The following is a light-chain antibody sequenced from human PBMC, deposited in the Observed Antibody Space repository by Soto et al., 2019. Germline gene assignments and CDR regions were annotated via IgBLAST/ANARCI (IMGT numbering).Light chain of an antibody. CDR3: QQYGSSGT. V-gene: IGKV3-15*01. J-gene: IGKJ1*01. CDR2: GAS. CDR1: QSISDN. Sequence: DIVMTQSPAILSVSLGERATLSCLASQSISDNLAWYQQRSGQAPRLLIYGASTRATGVPARFSGSGSGTEFTLTISSLQSDDFAIYYCQQYGSSGTFGQGTKVEIK.